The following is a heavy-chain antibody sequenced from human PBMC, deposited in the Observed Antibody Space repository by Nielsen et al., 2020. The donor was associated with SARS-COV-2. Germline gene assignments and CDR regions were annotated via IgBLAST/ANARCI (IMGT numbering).Heavy chain of an antibody. Sequence: SCAASGFNFSSYAMHWVRQAPGKGLEWVAVISYDGSNKYYADSVKGRFTISRDNSMNTLYLQMNRLRAEDTAVYYCARFGGTVTTNFWGQGTLLTVSS. D-gene: IGHD4-17*01. CDR1: GFNFSSYA. J-gene: IGHJ4*02. V-gene: IGHV3-30-3*01. CDR3: ARFGGTVTTNF. CDR2: ISYDGSNK.